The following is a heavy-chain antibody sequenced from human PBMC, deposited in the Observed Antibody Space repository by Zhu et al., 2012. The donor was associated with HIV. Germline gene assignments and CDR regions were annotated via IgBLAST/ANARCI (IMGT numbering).Heavy chain of an antibody. Sequence: QVQLQESGPTLVKPSETLSLTCNVSGYSISNGYYWGWVRQSPGRGLEWLATTSFSGINFYNPSLKSRVSVSVDTSKNQFSLRLRSVAAADTAMYFCARGPYCSPITGRAIDYWGQGILVTVSS. CDR2: TSFSGIN. CDR3: ARGPYCSPITGRAIDY. V-gene: IGHV4-38-2*02. J-gene: IGHJ4*02. D-gene: IGHD2-15*01. CDR1: GYSISNGYY.